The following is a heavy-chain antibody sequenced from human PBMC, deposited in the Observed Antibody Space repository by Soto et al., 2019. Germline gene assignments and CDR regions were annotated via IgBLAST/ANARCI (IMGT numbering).Heavy chain of an antibody. CDR1: GYTFTSYG. J-gene: IGHJ4*02. D-gene: IGHD2-21*02. V-gene: IGHV1-18*04. CDR3: ARGEHIVVVTAIQWYFDY. CDR2: ISAYNGNT. Sequence: ASVKVSCKASGYTFTSYGISWVRQAPGQGLEWMGWISAYNGNTNYAQKLQGRVTMTTDTSTSTAYMELRSLGSDDTAVYYCARGEHIVVVTAIQWYFDYWGQGTLVTVSS.